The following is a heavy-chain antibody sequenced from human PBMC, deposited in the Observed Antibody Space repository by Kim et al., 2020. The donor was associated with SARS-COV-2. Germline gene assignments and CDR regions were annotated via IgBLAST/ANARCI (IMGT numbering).Heavy chain of an antibody. J-gene: IGHJ3*02. Sequence: GGSLRLSCAASEFTFSSYWMHWVRQAPGRGLVWVSRTNSDGSSTSYADSVKGRLTISRDNAKNTLYLQMNSLRVEDTAVYYCARDTYYYGSGSYSNAFD. CDR1: EFTFSSYW. CDR3: ARDTYYYGSGSYSNAFD. V-gene: IGHV3-74*01. CDR2: TNSDGSST. D-gene: IGHD3-10*01.